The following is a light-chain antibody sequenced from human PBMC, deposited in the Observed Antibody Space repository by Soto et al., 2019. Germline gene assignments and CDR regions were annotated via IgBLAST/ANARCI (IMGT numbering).Light chain of an antibody. CDR3: QQYNSYSRT. CDR2: KAS. CDR1: QSISSW. Sequence: LQITQAPSAISASVGGRVTITFRASQSISSWLAWYQQKPGKAPKLLIYKASSLESGVPSRFSGSGSGTEFTLTISSLQPDDFATYYCQQYNSYSRTFGQGTKVDI. J-gene: IGKJ1*01. V-gene: IGKV1-5*03.